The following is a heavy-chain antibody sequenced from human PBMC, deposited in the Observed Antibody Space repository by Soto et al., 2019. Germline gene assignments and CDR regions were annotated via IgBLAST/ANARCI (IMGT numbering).Heavy chain of an antibody. CDR1: GFTFSSYA. Sequence: QVQLVESGGGVVQPGRSLRLSCAASGFTFSSYAMHWVRQAPGKGLEWVAVISYDGSNKYYADSVKGRFTISRDNSKNTLYLQMNSLRAEDTAVYYCARDGAVAAMGDWFDPCGQGTLVTVSS. J-gene: IGHJ5*02. V-gene: IGHV3-30-3*01. CDR3: ARDGAVAAMGDWFDP. CDR2: ISYDGSNK. D-gene: IGHD2-15*01.